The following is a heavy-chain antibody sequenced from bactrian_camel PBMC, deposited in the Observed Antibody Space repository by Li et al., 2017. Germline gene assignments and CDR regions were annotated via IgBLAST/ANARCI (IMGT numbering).Heavy chain of an antibody. Sequence: HVQLVESGGGSVQAGGSARLSCVASGDTWSVSCMAWFRQAPGKEREWVGSIAISGGSTNYADSVKGRFTISRDNAKNTLYLQMNSLKTEDMALYHCAAGRGALSYWGQGTQVTVS. CDR3: AAGRGALSY. J-gene: IGHJ4*01. CDR2: IAISGGST. CDR1: GDTWSVSC. D-gene: IGHD7*01. V-gene: IGHV3-2*01.